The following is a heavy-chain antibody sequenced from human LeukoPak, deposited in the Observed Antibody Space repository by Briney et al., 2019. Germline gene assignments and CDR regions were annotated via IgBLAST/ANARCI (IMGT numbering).Heavy chain of an antibody. V-gene: IGHV4-61*02. Sequence: SETLSLTCAVSGYSISSGYYWSWIRQPAGKGLEWIGRIYTSGSTNYNPSLKSRVTISVDTSKNQFSLKLSSVTAADTAVYYCARARGFRFDWFDPWGQGTLVTVSS. CDR3: ARARGFRFDWFDP. D-gene: IGHD3-10*01. CDR2: IYTSGST. CDR1: GYSISSGYY. J-gene: IGHJ5*02.